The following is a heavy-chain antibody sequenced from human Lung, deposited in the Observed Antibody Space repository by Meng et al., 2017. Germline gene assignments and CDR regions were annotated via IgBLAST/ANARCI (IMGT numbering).Heavy chain of an antibody. Sequence: QAQLLQSGAEVKKPGASVWISCKASGYTSASYGISWFRQAPGQGLEWMGWFVSNADTYPAQKFQGRVTMTRDTHTSTDFMELRSLRFDDTAVYYCARGTPGRSYSDYWGQGTLDTVSS. J-gene: IGHJ4*02. D-gene: IGHD3-10*01. V-gene: IGHV1-18*01. CDR1: GYTSASYG. CDR2: FVSNADT. CDR3: ARGTPGRSYSDY.